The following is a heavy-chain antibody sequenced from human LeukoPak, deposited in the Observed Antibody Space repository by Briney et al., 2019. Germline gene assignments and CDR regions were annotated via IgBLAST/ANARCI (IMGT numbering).Heavy chain of an antibody. CDR1: GGSFSGYY. CDR2: INHSGST. D-gene: IGHD4-17*01. V-gene: IGHV4-34*01. CDR3: AREDFGDSVDY. Sequence: ASETLSLTCAVYGGSFSGYYWSWIRQPPGKGLEWIGEINHSGSTNYNPSLKSRVTMSVDTSKNQFSLKLSSVTAADTAVYYCAREDFGDSVDYWGQGTLVTVSS. J-gene: IGHJ4*02.